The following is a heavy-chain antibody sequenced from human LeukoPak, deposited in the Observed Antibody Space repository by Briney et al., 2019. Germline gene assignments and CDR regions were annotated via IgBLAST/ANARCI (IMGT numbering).Heavy chain of an antibody. Sequence: PGGSLRLSCAASGFSFSNYAMSWVRQAPGKGLEWVSAISGRGANTYYADSVKGRFTISRDNSKNTLYMQMNSLRAEDTAVYYCAKDAWDIVVVPDAKFDYWGQGTLVTVSS. CDR2: ISGRGANT. V-gene: IGHV3-23*01. CDR3: AKDAWDIVVVPDAKFDY. D-gene: IGHD2-2*01. J-gene: IGHJ4*02. CDR1: GFSFSNYA.